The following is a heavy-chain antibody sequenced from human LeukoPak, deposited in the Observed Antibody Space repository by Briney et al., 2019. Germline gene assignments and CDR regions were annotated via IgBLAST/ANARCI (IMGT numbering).Heavy chain of an antibody. CDR1: GFTFSSYE. Sequence: GGSLRLSCAASGFTFSSYEMNWVRQAPGKGLEWVATISGSGLMTYYADSVKGRFTVPGDNSKNTLYLQMSSLTAADTAVYYCAKDRSIGTYYTFDHWGQGTLVTVSS. D-gene: IGHD1-26*01. CDR3: AKDRSIGTYYTFDH. V-gene: IGHV3-23*01. J-gene: IGHJ4*02. CDR2: ISGSGLMT.